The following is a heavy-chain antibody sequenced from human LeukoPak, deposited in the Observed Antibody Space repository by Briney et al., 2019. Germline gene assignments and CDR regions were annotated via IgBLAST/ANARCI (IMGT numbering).Heavy chain of an antibody. CDR3: AFSCSSTSCHDAFDI. D-gene: IGHD2-2*01. J-gene: IGHJ3*02. Sequence: SETLSLTCAVYGGSFSGYYWSWIRQPPGKGLEWIGYIYYSGSTNYDPSLKSRVTISVDTSKNQFSLKLSSVTAADTAVYYCAFSCSSTSCHDAFDIWGQGTMVTVSS. V-gene: IGHV4-59*01. CDR1: GGSFSGYY. CDR2: IYYSGST.